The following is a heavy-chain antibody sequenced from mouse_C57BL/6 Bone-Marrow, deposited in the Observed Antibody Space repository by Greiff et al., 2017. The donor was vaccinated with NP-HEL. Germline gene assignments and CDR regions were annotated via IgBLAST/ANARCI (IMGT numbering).Heavy chain of an antibody. Sequence: LQESGPGLVKPSQSLSLTCSVTGYSITSGYYWNWIRQFPGNKLEWMGYISYDGSNNYNPSLKNRISITRDTSKNQFFLKLNSVTTEDTATYYCARYYGNYVYYAMDYWGQGTSVTVSS. CDR1: GYSITSGYY. CDR2: ISYDGSN. D-gene: IGHD2-1*01. V-gene: IGHV3-6*01. CDR3: ARYYGNYVYYAMDY. J-gene: IGHJ4*01.